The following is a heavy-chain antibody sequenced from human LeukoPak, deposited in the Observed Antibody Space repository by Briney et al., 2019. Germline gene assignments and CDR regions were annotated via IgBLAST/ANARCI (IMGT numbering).Heavy chain of an antibody. D-gene: IGHD3-10*01. CDR2: ISASGRST. Sequence: GGSLRLSCAASGFTFDNFGMTRVRQAAGKGLQWVSRISASGRSTTYAESVKGRITISRDNSKDTLFLQVNSLRDDDTAVYYCAKVDNMVRGIIAYWGQGTLVTVSS. J-gene: IGHJ4*02. CDR3: AKVDNMVRGIIAY. V-gene: IGHV3-23*01. CDR1: GFTFDNFG.